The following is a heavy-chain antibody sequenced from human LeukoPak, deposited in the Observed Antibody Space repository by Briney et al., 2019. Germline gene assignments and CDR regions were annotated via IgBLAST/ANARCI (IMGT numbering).Heavy chain of an antibody. V-gene: IGHV3-9*01. J-gene: IGHJ2*01. CDR2: ISWNSGSI. CDR3: AKDLGGSGSYYRWYFDL. Sequence: QTGGSLRLSCAASGFPFRTYAMHWVRQAPGKGLEWVSGISWNSGSIGYADSVKGRFTISRDNAKNSLYLQMNSLRAEDTALYYCAKDLGGSGSYYRWYFDLWGRGTLVTVSS. D-gene: IGHD3-10*01. CDR1: GFPFRTYA.